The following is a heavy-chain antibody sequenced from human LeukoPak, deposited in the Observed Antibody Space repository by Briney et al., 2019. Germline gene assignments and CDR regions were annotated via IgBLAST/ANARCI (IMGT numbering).Heavy chain of an antibody. V-gene: IGHV4-39*01. Sequence: SETLSLTCTVSGGSISSSSYYWGWIRQPPGKGLEWIGSIYYSGSTYYNPSLKSRVTISVDTSKNQFSLKLSSVTAADTAVYYCAKVASGSYYSANDYWGQGTLVTVSS. CDR1: GGSISSSSYY. CDR2: IYYSGST. D-gene: IGHD1-26*01. CDR3: AKVASGSYYSANDY. J-gene: IGHJ4*02.